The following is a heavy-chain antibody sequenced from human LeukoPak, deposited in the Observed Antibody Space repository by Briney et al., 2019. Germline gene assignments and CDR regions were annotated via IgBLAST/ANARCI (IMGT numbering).Heavy chain of an antibody. D-gene: IGHD3-22*01. V-gene: IGHV1-69*05. CDR3: ARASDSSGYYAPQHYFDY. CDR1: GGTFSSYA. J-gene: IGHJ4*02. Sequence: SVKVSCKASGGTFSSYAISWVRQAPGQGLEWMGRIIPIFGTANYAQKFQGRVTITTDESTSTAYMELSSLRSEDAAVYYCARASDSSGYYAPQHYFDYWGQGTLVTVSS. CDR2: IIPIFGTA.